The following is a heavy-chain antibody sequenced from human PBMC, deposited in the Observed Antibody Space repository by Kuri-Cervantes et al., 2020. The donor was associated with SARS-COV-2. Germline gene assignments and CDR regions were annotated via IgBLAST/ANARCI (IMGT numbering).Heavy chain of an antibody. V-gene: IGHV3-30*02. CDR1: GFTFSSYG. D-gene: IGHD6-13*01. Sequence: GGSLRLSCAASGFTFSSYGMHWVRQAPGKGLEWVAFIRYDGSNKYYADSVKGRFTISRDNFKNTLYLQMNSLRAEDTAVYYCAKIPIIAAAGADAFDIWGQGTMVTVSS. CDR2: IRYDGSNK. J-gene: IGHJ3*02. CDR3: AKIPIIAAAGADAFDI.